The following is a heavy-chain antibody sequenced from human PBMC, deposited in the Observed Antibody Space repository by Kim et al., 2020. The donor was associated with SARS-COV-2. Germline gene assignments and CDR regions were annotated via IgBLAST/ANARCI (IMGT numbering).Heavy chain of an antibody. Sequence: SVKVSCKASGGTFSSYAISWVRQAPGQGLEWMGGIIPIFCTANYAQKFQGRVTITADESTSTAYMELSSLRSEDTAVYYCARDRREGDYVWGSYRYTLDYWGQGTLVTVSS. D-gene: IGHD3-16*02. V-gene: IGHV1-69*13. CDR2: IIPIFCTA. CDR3: ARDRREGDYVWGSYRYTLDY. J-gene: IGHJ4*02. CDR1: GGTFSSYA.